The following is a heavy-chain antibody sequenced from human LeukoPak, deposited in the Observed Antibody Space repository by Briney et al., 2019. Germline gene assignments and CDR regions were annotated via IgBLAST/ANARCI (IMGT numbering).Heavy chain of an antibody. CDR3: AKDEGLEEWILPYYEY. V-gene: IGHV3-9*01. D-gene: IGHD3-22*01. CDR2: ISWNSGSI. J-gene: IGHJ4*02. Sequence: GRSLRLSCAASGFTFDDYAMHWVRQAPGKGLEWVSGISWNSGSIGYADSVKGRFTISRDNAKNSLYLQMNSLRAEDTALYYCAKDEGLEEWILPYYEYWGQGTLVTVSS. CDR1: GFTFDDYA.